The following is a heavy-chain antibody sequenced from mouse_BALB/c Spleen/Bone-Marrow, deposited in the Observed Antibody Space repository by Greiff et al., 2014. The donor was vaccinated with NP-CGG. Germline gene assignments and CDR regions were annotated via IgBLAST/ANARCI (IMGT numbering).Heavy chain of an antibody. D-gene: IGHD2-1*01. CDR1: GFTFTDYY. Sequence: EVMLVESGGGLVQPGGSVRLSCATSGFTFTDYYMSWVRQPPGKALEWLGFIRNKANGYTTEYNASVKGRFTISIDKSQSTVYIQMSTLRAEDSATYYCARDRNYGSYWYIDVWGAGTTVTVSS. CDR2: IRNKANGYTT. V-gene: IGHV7-3*02. J-gene: IGHJ1*01. CDR3: ARDRNYGSYWYIDV.